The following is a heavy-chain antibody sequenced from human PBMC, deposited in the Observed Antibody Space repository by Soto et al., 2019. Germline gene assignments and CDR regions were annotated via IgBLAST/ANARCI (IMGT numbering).Heavy chain of an antibody. CDR3: ARHNEGVN. CDR2: MHYSGNA. D-gene: IGHD3-10*01. CDR1: GVSIRSGNYY. V-gene: IGHV4-30-4*01. J-gene: IGHJ4*02. Sequence: QVQLQESGPGLVKPSQTLSLTCTVSGVSIRSGNYYWTWIRQPPGKGLEWIGYMHYSGNAYYNPSLKSRVTISVDTSKNQFSLKLSSVTAADTAVYYWARHNEGVNWGQGPLVTVSS.